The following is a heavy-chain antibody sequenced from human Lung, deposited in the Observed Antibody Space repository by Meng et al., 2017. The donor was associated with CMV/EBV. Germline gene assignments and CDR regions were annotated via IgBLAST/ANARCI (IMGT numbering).Heavy chain of an antibody. CDR2: IRPDGTDK. D-gene: IGHD6-6*01. Sequence: GESLKISCAASGFAFRNFGIHWVRQAPGKGLEWVAFIRPDGTDKYYGDSVTGRFTISRDDSKNTLFLQMNSLRPDDTAMYYCAKEPGTSSRSYWGQGTLVTVSS. CDR3: AKEPGTSSRSY. V-gene: IGHV3-30*02. J-gene: IGHJ4*02. CDR1: GFAFRNFG.